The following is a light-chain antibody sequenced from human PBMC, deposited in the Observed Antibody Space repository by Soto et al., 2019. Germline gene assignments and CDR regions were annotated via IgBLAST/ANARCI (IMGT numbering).Light chain of an antibody. CDR1: SSDVGRWNY. V-gene: IGLV2-14*01. CDR3: SSFTSSSTLDV. J-gene: IGLJ1*01. Sequence: QSALTQPASVAGSPGQSITITCTGTSSDVGRWNYVSWYQQHPGKAPKLMIYEVSNRPSGVSSRFSGSKSGYTASLTISGLQAEDEADYYCSSFTSSSTLDVFGTGTKVTV. CDR2: EVS.